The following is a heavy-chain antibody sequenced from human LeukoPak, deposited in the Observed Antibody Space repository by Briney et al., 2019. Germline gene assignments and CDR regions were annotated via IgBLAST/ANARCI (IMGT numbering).Heavy chain of an antibody. CDR3: ARESSGYQTYFDS. CDR2: IHYPRRT. D-gene: IGHD3-22*01. Sequence: SQTLSLTCTVSGGSISRGGYYWSWIRQRPGKGLEWIGHIHYPRRTYYNPSLKSRIIMSVDTSKNQFSLKLSSVTAADTAVYYCARESSGYQTYFDSWGQGILVTVSS. J-gene: IGHJ4*02. V-gene: IGHV4-31*03. CDR1: GGSISRGGYY.